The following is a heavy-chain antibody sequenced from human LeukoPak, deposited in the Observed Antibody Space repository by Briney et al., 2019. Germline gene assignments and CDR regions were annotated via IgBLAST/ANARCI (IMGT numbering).Heavy chain of an antibody. CDR1: GGSISSDYY. CDR3: ARRRIRYCGGGGCFGDFDS. V-gene: IGHV4-30-4*01. Sequence: SQTLSLTCTVSGGSISSDYYWSWIRQPPGKGLEWIGYIYYSGRTYYNLSLKSRVTISVDTSKNQFSLNLGSVIAADTAVYYRARRRIRYCGGGGCFGDFDSWGPGTLVTVSS. J-gene: IGHJ5*01. D-gene: IGHD2-15*01. CDR2: IYYSGRT.